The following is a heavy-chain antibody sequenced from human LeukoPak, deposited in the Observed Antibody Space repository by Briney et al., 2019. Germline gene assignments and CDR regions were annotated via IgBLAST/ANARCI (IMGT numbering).Heavy chain of an antibody. D-gene: IGHD2-15*01. CDR1: GYTFTSYG. CDR2: ISAYNGNT. V-gene: IGHV1-18*03. J-gene: IGHJ3*02. CDR3: AITYCSGGSCYVGAFDI. Sequence: ASVKVSCKASGYTFTSYGISWVRQAPGQGLEWMGWISAYNGNTNYAQKLQGRVTMTTDTSTSTAYMELRSLRSEDMDVYYCAITYCSGGSCYVGAFDIWGQGTMVTVSS.